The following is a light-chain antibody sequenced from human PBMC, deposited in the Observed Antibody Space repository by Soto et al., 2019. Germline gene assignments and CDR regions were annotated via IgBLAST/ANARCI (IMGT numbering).Light chain of an antibody. CDR1: QSVRSS. V-gene: IGKV3-11*01. CDR2: DAS. CDR3: QQRSNWPGT. Sequence: EIVLTQSAATLSLSPGERATLSCRATQSVRSSLAWYLQQPGQAPRLLIYDASKRATGIPARFSGSGSGTDFTLTISSLEPKDFAVYYCQQRSNWPGTFGQGTKVEIK. J-gene: IGKJ1*01.